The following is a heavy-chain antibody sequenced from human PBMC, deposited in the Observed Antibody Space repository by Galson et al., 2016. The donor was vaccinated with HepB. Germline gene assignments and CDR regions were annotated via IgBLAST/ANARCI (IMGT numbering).Heavy chain of an antibody. CDR3: AREWQYYGMDV. Sequence: SLRLSCAASGFTFRSYSMNWVRQAPGKGLEWVSSIGSSSSPIEYTDSVKGRFTISRDNAKNLLCLEMSRLRAEDTAVYYCAREWQYYGMDVWGKGTTVIVSS. J-gene: IGHJ6*04. CDR2: IGSSSSPI. V-gene: IGHV3-21*06. D-gene: IGHD3-16*01. CDR1: GFTFRSYS.